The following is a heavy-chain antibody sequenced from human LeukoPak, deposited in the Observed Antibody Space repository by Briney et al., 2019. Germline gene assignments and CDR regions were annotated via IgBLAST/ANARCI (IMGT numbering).Heavy chain of an antibody. CDR1: GFTFSSYG. D-gene: IGHD3-22*01. J-gene: IGHJ3*02. V-gene: IGHV3-30*18. CDR2: ISYDGSNK. Sequence: PGGSLRLSCAASGFTFSSYGMHWVRQAPGKGLEWVAVISYDGSNKYYADSVKGRFTISRDNSKNTLYLQMNSLRAEDTAVYYCAKVLQGAYDSSDLDAFDIWGHGTMVTVSS. CDR3: AKVLQGAYDSSDLDAFDI.